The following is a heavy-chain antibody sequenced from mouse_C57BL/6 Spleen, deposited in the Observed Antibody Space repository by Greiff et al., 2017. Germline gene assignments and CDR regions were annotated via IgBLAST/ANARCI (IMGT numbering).Heavy chain of an antibody. CDR2: IYPSDSET. Sequence: QVQLQQPGAELVRPGSSVKLSCKASGYTFTSYWMDWVKQRPGQGLEWIGNIYPSDSETHYNQKFKDKATLTVDKSSSTAYMQLSSLTSADAAVYYCARRFTTVVGDYWGQGTTLTVSS. CDR1: GYTFTSYW. V-gene: IGHV1-61*01. CDR3: ARRFTTVVGDY. J-gene: IGHJ2*01. D-gene: IGHD1-1*01.